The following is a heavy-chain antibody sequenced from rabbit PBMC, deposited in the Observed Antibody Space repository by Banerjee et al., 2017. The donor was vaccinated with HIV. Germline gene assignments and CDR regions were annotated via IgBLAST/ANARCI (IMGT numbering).Heavy chain of an antibody. D-gene: IGHD4-2*01. Sequence: QSLEESGGDLVKPGASLTLTCIASGFSFSSNEYMCWVRQAPGKGLEWISCIAGDSSGFTYSATWAKGRFTCSKTSSTTVTLQMTSLTAADTATYFCARSYAGKAITSLNLWGQGTLVTVS. V-gene: IGHV1S40*01. CDR3: ARSYAGKAITSLNL. CDR1: GFSFSSNEY. CDR2: IAGDSSGFT. J-gene: IGHJ4*01.